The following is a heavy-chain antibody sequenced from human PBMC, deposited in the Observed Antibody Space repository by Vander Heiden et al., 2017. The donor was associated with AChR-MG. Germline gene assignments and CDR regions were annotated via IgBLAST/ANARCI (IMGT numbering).Heavy chain of an antibody. J-gene: IGHJ4*02. V-gene: IGHV3-23*01. Sequence: EVQLLESGGGLVQPGGSLRLSCAASGFTFSRYAMGWVRQCLGEGLGWGCGIMGSGGSTSYAVSVKGRFTIARDNSKNTLYLQMNSLRAEDTAVYYCANGGSGSYYLVYRVRVVYWGQGTLVTVSS. CDR2: IMGSGGST. D-gene: IGHD3-10*01. CDR1: GFTFSRYA. CDR3: ANGGSGSYYLVYRVRVVY.